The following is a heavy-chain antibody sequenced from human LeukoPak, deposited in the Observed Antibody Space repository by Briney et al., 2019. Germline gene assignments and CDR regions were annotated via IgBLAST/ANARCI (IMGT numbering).Heavy chain of an antibody. J-gene: IGHJ4*02. CDR3: ATQGWLQSEYYFDH. V-gene: IGHV4-4*02. Sequence: SGTLSLTCAVSGVSISSSNWWTWVRQPPGKGLEWIGQIYHSGNTIYNPSLKSRLAVSVDKSKNQFSLRLTSVTAADTAVYYCATQGWLQSEYYFDHWGQGTLVTVSS. CDR2: IYHSGNT. D-gene: IGHD5-24*01. CDR1: GVSISSSNW.